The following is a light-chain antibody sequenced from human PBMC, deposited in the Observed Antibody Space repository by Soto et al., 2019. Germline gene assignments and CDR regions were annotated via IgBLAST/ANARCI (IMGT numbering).Light chain of an antibody. CDR1: SGHSSYA. V-gene: IGLV4-69*01. Sequence: QPVLTQSPSASASLGASVKLTCALSSGHSSYAIAWHQQQPEKGPRALMKLNSDGSHTRGEGIPDRFSGYSSGAERYLTISSLQSEDEADYYCQTLGTGILVFGGGTKVTVL. CDR3: QTLGTGILV. CDR2: LNSDGSH. J-gene: IGLJ3*02.